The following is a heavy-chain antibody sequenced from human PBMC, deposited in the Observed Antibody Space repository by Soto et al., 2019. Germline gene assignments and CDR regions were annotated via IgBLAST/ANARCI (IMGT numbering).Heavy chain of an antibody. CDR3: AREFLTGYPYPPGAFDI. D-gene: IGHD3-9*01. V-gene: IGHV1-18*01. CDR1: GYTFTSYG. CDR2: ISAYNGNT. J-gene: IGHJ3*02. Sequence: ASVKVSCKASGYTFTSYGICWVRQAPGQGLEWMGWISAYNGNTNYAQKLQGRVTMTTDTSTSTAYMELRSLRSDDTAVYYCAREFLTGYPYPPGAFDIWGQGTMVTVSS.